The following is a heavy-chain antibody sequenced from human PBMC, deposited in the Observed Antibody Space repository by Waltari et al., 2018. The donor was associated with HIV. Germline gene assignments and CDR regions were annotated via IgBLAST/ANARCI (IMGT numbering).Heavy chain of an antibody. CDR1: GFSFGDYA. CDR2: IRSKSYGGTT. J-gene: IGHJ4*02. Sequence: EVQLGESGGGLVQPGRSLRLSCATSGFSFGDYAMSWFRQAPGKWLEWVGFIRSKSYGGTTQYAASVKGRFTISRDDSKSIAYLQMNSLKTEDTALYYCTRGTFTVTYYFDYWGRGTLVTVSS. CDR3: TRGTFTVTYYFDY. V-gene: IGHV3-49*03. D-gene: IGHD4-17*01.